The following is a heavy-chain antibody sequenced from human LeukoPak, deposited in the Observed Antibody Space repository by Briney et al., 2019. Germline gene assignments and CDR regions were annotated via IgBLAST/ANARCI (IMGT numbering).Heavy chain of an antibody. CDR1: GFTFSSYC. J-gene: IGHJ4*02. D-gene: IGHD5-12*01. CDR3: AREDYSGYDFYDY. CDR2: INSDGSSR. Sequence: GGSLRLSCAASGFTFSSYCMHWVRQAPGKGLVRVSLINSDGSSRNYADSVKGRFTISRDNAKNTLYLQMNSLRVEDTAVYYCAREDYSGYDFYDYWGQGSLVTVSS. V-gene: IGHV3-74*01.